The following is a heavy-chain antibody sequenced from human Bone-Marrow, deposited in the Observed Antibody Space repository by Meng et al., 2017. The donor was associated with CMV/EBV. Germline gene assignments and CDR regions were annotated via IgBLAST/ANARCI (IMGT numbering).Heavy chain of an antibody. CDR2: ISYDGSNK. CDR1: GFTFSSYA. J-gene: IGHJ5*02. Sequence: GGSLRLSCAASGFTFSSYAMHWVRQAPGKGLEWVAVISYDGSNKYYADSVKGRFTISRDNSKNTLYLQMNSLRAEDTAVYYCARDREEYYDFWSGFFGWFDPWGQGTLVTVSS. V-gene: IGHV3-30*04. D-gene: IGHD3-3*01. CDR3: ARDREEYYDFWSGFFGWFDP.